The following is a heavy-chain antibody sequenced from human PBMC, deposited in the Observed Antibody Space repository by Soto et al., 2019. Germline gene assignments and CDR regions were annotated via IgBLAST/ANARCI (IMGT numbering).Heavy chain of an antibody. J-gene: IGHJ6*02. CDR2: IDQSGST. CDR1: GGSSSAYS. D-gene: IGHD2-8*01. Sequence: PSETLSLTCGVYGGSSSAYSWSWIRQPPGKGLKWIGEIDQSGSTNYNPSLKSRVTISIDMSKNQFYLKLKSVTAADTAVYYCEKGRRYCNNNRYYPIGVDVWGQGTTVTVSS. V-gene: IGHV4-34*01. CDR3: EKGRRYCNNNRYYPIGVDV.